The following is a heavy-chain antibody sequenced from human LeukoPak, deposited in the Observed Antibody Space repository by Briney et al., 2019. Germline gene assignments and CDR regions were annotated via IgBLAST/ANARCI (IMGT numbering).Heavy chain of an antibody. D-gene: IGHD6-13*01. CDR3: ARDSTYSSSRIFDY. Sequence: ASVKVSCKASGYSFTSYGISWVRQAPGQGLEWMGWISAYNGNTNYAQKLQGRVTMTTDTSTSTAYMELRSLRSDDTAVYYCARDSTYSSSRIFDYWGQGTLVTVSS. CDR2: ISAYNGNT. J-gene: IGHJ4*02. CDR1: GYSFTSYG. V-gene: IGHV1-18*01.